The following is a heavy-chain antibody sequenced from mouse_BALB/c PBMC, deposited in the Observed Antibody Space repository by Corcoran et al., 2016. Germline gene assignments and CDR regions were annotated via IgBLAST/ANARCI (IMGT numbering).Heavy chain of an antibody. CDR3: ANWDWYFDV. J-gene: IGHJ1*01. D-gene: IGHD4-1*01. V-gene: IGHV14-3*02. CDR2: IDPANGTT. Sequence: EVQLQQSGAELVKPGALVKLSCTASGFNIRDTYMHWVKQRPEQGHEWIGRIDPANGTTKYDPKFQGKATITADTSSNTAYLQLSSLTSEDTAVYYCANWDWYFDVGGAGTTVTVSS. CDR1: GFNIRDTY.